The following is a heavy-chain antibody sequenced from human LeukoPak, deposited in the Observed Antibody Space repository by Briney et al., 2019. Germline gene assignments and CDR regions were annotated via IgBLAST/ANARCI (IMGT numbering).Heavy chain of an antibody. V-gene: IGHV4-59*01. CDR3: ACTYDFWSGYFPFDY. CDR2: IYYSGST. Sequence: SETLSLTCAVSGGSISSYYWSWIRQPPGKGLEWIGYIYYSGSTNYNPSLKSRVTISVDTSKNQFSLKLSSVTAADTAVYYCACTYDFWSGYFPFDYWGQGTLVTVSS. D-gene: IGHD3-3*01. CDR1: GGSISSYY. J-gene: IGHJ4*02.